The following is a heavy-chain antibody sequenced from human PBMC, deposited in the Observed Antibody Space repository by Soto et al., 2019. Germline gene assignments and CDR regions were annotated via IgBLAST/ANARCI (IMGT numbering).Heavy chain of an antibody. J-gene: IGHJ4*02. CDR1: GGSFSGYY. CDR3: AREEERGIYYPVYPFDY. D-gene: IGHD5-12*01. Sequence: PSETLSLTCSVSGGSFSGYYWSWIRQPPGEGLEWIGEINHSGSTNYNPSLKSRVTISVDTSKNQFSLKLSSVTAADTAVYYCAREEERGIYYPVYPFDYWGQGNLVTVSS. V-gene: IGHV4-34*01. CDR2: INHSGST.